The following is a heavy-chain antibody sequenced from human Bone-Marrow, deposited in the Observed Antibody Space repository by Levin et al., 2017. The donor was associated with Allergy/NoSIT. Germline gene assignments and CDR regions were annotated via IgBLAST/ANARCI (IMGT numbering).Heavy chain of an antibody. Sequence: GGSLRLSCAASGFTFSSYGMHWVRQAPGKGLEWVAVISYDGSNKYYADSVKGRFTISRDNSKNTLYLQMNSLRAEDTAVYYCAKDPGTTVTTGGWGQGTLVTVSS. CDR1: GFTFSSYG. J-gene: IGHJ4*02. CDR3: AKDPGTTVTTGG. CDR2: ISYDGSNK. D-gene: IGHD4-17*01. V-gene: IGHV3-30*18.